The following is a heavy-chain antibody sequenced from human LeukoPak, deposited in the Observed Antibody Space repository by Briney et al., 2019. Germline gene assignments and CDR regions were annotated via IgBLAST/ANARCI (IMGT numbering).Heavy chain of an antibody. CDR3: ARSSIAALTGDWFDP. V-gene: IGHV4-4*02. Sequence: SETLSLTCAVSGGSIGSRNWWSWVRQPPGKGLQWIGEIYQSGSSIYNPSPRSRVTMSVDKSKDQLSLKLSSVTAADTAVYYCARSSIAALTGDWFDPWGQGTLVTVSS. CDR1: GGSIGSRNW. J-gene: IGHJ5*02. D-gene: IGHD6-6*01. CDR2: IYQSGSS.